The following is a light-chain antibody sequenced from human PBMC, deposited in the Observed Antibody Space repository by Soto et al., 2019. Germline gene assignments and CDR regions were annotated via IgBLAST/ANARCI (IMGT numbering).Light chain of an antibody. CDR1: SSNIGAGND. Sequence: QLVLTQAPSVSGAPGQRVTIYCTGSSSNIGAGNDVHRYQQLPGTAPKLLIYGSNNRPSGVPDRFSVSKSGTSASLAITGLQAEDEADYYCQSFDSDWSVVFGGGTKLTVL. J-gene: IGLJ3*02. CDR3: QSFDSDWSVV. CDR2: GSN. V-gene: IGLV1-40*01.